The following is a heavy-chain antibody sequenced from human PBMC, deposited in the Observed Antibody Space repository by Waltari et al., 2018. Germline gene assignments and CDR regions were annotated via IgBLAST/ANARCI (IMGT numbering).Heavy chain of an antibody. CDR3: ARDTNSSGFY. CDR2: INHSGST. V-gene: IGHV4-34*01. D-gene: IGHD6-19*01. CDR1: GGSFSVYY. Sequence: QVQLQQWGAGLLKPSETLSLTCAVYGGSFSVYYWSWIRQPPGKGLEWIGEINHSGSTNYNPSLKSRVTISVDTSKNQFSLKLSSVTAADTAVYYCARDTNSSGFYWGQGTLVTVSS. J-gene: IGHJ4*02.